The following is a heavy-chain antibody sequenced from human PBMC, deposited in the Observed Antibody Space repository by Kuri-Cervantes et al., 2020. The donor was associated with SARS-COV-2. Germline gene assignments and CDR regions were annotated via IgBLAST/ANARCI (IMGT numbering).Heavy chain of an antibody. D-gene: IGHD1-14*01. CDR3: ARGRIMDV. CDR2: INHSGST. Sequence: GSLRLSCAVYGGSFSGYHWGWIRQPPGKGLEWIGEINHSGSTNYNPSLKSRVTISVDTSKNQFSLKLSSVTAADTAVYYCARGRIMDVWGKGTTVTVSS. CDR1: GGSFSGYH. V-gene: IGHV4-34*01. J-gene: IGHJ6*04.